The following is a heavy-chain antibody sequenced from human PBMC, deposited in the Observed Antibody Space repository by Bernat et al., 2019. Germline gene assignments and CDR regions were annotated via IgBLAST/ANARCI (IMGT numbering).Heavy chain of an antibody. D-gene: IGHD1-7*01. CDR2: ISSSSSTI. CDR3: AREDDWNYSGFYYYYGMDV. V-gene: IGHV3-48*01. CDR1: GFTFSSYS. Sequence: EVQLVESGGGLVQPGGSLRLSCAASGFTFSSYSMNWVRQAPGKGLEWVSYISSSSSTIYYADSVKGRFTISRDNAKNSLYLQMNSLSAEETAVYYCAREDDWNYSGFYYYYGMDVWGQGTTVTVSS. J-gene: IGHJ6*02.